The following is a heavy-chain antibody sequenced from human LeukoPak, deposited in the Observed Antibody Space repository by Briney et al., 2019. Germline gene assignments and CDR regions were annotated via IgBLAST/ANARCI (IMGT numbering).Heavy chain of an antibody. V-gene: IGHV3-7*01. CDR2: IKQDGSEQ. CDR3: ARQSPVRDHYFDSSGPLDY. J-gene: IGHJ4*02. D-gene: IGHD3-22*01. CDR1: GFTFSSYW. Sequence: GGSLRLSCAASGFTFSSYWMTWVRQAPGKGLEWVANIKQDGSEQYYVDSVKGRFTISRDNAKNSLYLQMNSLRAEDTAEYYCARQSPVRDHYFDSSGPLDYWGQGTLVTVSS.